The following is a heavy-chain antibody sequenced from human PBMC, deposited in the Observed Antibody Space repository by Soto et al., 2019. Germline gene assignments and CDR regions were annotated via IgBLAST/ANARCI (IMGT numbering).Heavy chain of an antibody. CDR3: ANYYYGGGSIRPFDI. V-gene: IGHV3-23*01. J-gene: IGHJ3*02. Sequence: PGGSLTLSCAASGFTFSRYAMNWVRQAPGKGLEWVSAISGGGGSTYYADPVKGRFTISRDNSKNTLYLQMNSLRADDTAVYYFANYYYGGGSIRPFDIRSQGTMVIGSS. CDR1: GFTFSRYA. CDR2: ISGGGGST. D-gene: IGHD3-10*01.